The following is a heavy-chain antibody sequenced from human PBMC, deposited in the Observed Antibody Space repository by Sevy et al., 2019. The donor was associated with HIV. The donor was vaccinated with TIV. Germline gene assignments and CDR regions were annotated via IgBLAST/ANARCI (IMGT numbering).Heavy chain of an antibody. CDR2: IKQDGSEK. V-gene: IGHV3-7*01. CDR1: GFTFSSYW. J-gene: IGHJ3*02. D-gene: IGHD3-22*01. Sequence: GGSLRLSCAASGFTFSSYWMSWVRQAPGKGLEWVANIKQDGSEKYYVDSVKGRFTISRDNTKKSLYLQMNSLRAEDTAVYYCARERGVDYYDSSPDAFDIWGQGTMVTVSS. CDR3: ARERGVDYYDSSPDAFDI.